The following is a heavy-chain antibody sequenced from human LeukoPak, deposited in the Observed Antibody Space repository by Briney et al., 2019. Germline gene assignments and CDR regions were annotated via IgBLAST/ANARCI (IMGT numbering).Heavy chain of an antibody. V-gene: IGHV3-30*02. J-gene: IGHJ4*02. CDR1: GFTFSSYG. CDR3: AKPHFDY. CDR2: IRFDGSNK. Sequence: PGGSLRLSCAASGFTFSSYGMHWVRQASGKGLEWVTFIRFDGSNKYYADSVKGRFTISRDNSKNTLYLQMNSLRAEDTAVYYCAKPHFDYWGQGTLVTVSS.